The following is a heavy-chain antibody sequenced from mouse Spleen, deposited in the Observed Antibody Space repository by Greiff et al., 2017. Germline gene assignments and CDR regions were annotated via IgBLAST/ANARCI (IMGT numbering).Heavy chain of an antibody. J-gene: IGHJ1*01. V-gene: IGHV3-2*02. Sequence: EGKLVESGPGLVKPSQSLSLTCTVTGYSITSDYAWNWIRQFPGNKLEWMGYISYSGSTSYNPSLKSRISITRDTSKNQFFLQLNSVTTEDTATYYCARSALWGYDWYFDVWGAGTTVTVSS. CDR3: ARSALWGYDWYFDV. CDR1: GYSITSDYA. D-gene: IGHD6-1*01. CDR2: ISYSGST.